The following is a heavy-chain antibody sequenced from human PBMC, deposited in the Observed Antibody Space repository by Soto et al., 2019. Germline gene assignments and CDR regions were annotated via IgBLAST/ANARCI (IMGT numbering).Heavy chain of an antibody. CDR3: ARGPVRIYYYYYYGMDV. V-gene: IGHV4-34*01. D-gene: IGHD3-3*02. Sequence: ASETLSLTCAVYGGSFSGYYWSWIRQPPGKGLEWIGEINHSGSTNYNPSLKSRVTISVDTSKNQFSLKLSSVTAADTAVYYCARGPVRIYYYYYYGMDVWGQGTTVTVSS. CDR2: INHSGST. CDR1: GGSFSGYY. J-gene: IGHJ6*02.